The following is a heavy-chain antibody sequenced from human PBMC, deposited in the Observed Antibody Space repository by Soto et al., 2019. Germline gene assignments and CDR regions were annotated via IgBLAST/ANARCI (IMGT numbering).Heavy chain of an antibody. J-gene: IGHJ1*01. D-gene: IGHD1-20*01. Sequence: PQGKGLEWIGSVHYSGNTHYNPSLRSRVTISVDTSKNEFSLILSSVTAADTAVYYFVSPRTITEMTFRSFHRCCPGPLVTVS. V-gene: IGHV4-39*01. CDR2: VHYSGNT. CDR3: VSPRTITEMTFRSFHR.